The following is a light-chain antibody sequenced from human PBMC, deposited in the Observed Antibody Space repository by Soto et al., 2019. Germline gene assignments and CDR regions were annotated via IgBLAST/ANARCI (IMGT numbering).Light chain of an antibody. CDR2: WAS. V-gene: IGKV4-1*01. J-gene: IGKJ2*01. CDR3: QQCYSTPYT. CDR1: QSILHSSNNKNY. Sequence: DIVMTQSPDSLAVSLGERATINCKSSQSILHSSNNKNYLAWYQQKPRQPPKLLIYWASTRESGVPDRLSGSGSGTDFTHTVSSLQAEDVAVYYCQQCYSTPYTFAHGNKLKIK.